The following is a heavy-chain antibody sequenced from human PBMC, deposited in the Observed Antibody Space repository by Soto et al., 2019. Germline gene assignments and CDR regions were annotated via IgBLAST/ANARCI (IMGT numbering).Heavy chain of an antibody. CDR3: ARHLLLYYYDSSGYYLRDAFDI. CDR1: GGSLSSYY. V-gene: IGHV4-59*08. Sequence: SETLSLTCTVSGGSLSSYYWSWIRQPPGKGLEWIGYISYSGSTNYNPSLKSRVTISVDTSKNQFSLKLSSVTAADTAVYYCARHLLLYYYDSSGYYLRDAFDIWGQGTMVNVSS. J-gene: IGHJ3*02. CDR2: ISYSGST. D-gene: IGHD3-22*01.